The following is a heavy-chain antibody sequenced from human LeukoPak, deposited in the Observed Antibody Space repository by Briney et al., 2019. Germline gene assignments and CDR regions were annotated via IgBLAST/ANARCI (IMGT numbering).Heavy chain of an antibody. CDR1: GFTFSRYA. V-gene: IGHV3-23*01. CDR3: AKGLGNCDTTSCYLDY. J-gene: IGHJ4*02. Sequence: GGSLRLSCVASGFTFSRYAMNWVRQAPGKGLEWVSVISGSGDKTYFADSVKGRFTVSRDNSKSTVYLKMNRLRADDTAVYYCAKGLGNCDTTSCYLDYWGQGTLVTVSS. CDR2: ISGSGDKT. D-gene: IGHD2-2*01.